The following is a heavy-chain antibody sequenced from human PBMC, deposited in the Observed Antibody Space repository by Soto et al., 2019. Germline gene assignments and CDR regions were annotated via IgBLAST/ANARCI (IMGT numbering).Heavy chain of an antibody. V-gene: IGHV1-69*13. D-gene: IGHD2-21*02. CDR3: ARALYCGGDCLGGPSYYFDY. CDR1: GGTFSSYA. J-gene: IGHJ4*02. Sequence: SVKVSCKASGGTFSSYAISWVRQAPGQGLEWMGGIIPIFGTANYAQKFQGRVTITADESTSTAYMELSSLRSEDTAVYYCARALYCGGDCLGGPSYYFDYWGQGTLVTVSS. CDR2: IIPIFGTA.